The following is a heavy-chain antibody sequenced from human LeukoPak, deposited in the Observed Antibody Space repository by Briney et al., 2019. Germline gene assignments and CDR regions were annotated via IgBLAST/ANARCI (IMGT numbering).Heavy chain of an antibody. CDR2: ISFDGSNE. V-gene: IGHV3-30*19. CDR1: GFTFSSYG. CDR3: ARADAAMVTGGGTDV. Sequence: PGRSLRLSCAASGFTFSSYGMHWVRQAPGKGLEWLASISFDGSNELYGDSVKGRFTVSRDNSKNMLYLQMNSLTSEDTAVFYCARADAAMVTGGGTDVWGQGTRVTVSS. D-gene: IGHD5-18*01. J-gene: IGHJ6*02.